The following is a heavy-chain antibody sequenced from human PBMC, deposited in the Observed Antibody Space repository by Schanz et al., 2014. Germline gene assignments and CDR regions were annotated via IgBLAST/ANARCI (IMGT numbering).Heavy chain of an antibody. CDR1: GFTFSSYA. CDR2: ICSSGNTI. J-gene: IGHJ4*02. Sequence: EVQLVESGGGLVKPGGSLRLSCEASGFTFSSYAMHWVRQPPGKGLEWVSYICSSGNTIYYADSVKGRFTISRDNAKNSLYLQMNSLRAEDTAVFYCAKDPSHGDYDYYFDYWGQGTLVTVSS. V-gene: IGHV3-21*05. CDR3: AKDPSHGDYDYYFDY. D-gene: IGHD3-22*01.